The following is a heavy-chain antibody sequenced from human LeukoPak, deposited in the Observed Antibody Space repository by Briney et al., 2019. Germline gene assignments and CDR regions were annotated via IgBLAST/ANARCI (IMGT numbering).Heavy chain of an antibody. J-gene: IGHJ4*02. CDR2: IYHRGST. CDR1: RYSTSGGYY. V-gene: IGHV4-38-2*01. Sequence: PSETLSLTSAVARYSTSGGYYWAGSRRPPGKGREWIGNIYHRGSTYYNSSLKSAVTISVDTSKNQFSLKLNSVTAADTAVYYCARYGYSSAAGDYWGQGTLVTVSS. D-gene: IGHD6-25*01. CDR3: ARYGYSSAAGDY.